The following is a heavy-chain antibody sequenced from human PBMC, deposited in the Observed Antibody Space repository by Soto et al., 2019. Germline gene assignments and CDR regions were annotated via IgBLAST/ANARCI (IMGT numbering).Heavy chain of an antibody. D-gene: IGHD6-25*01. V-gene: IGHV4-39*01. Sequence: SETLSLTCTASGGSITSSSHFWGWVRRPPGKGLEWIGTIYFTGNTYYTPSLKSRLTMSIDTSKNEFSLRLNSVTAADTAVYYCAGQTFTIAAASYGRSNWFDPWGPGTLVTVSS. J-gene: IGHJ5*02. CDR3: AGQTFTIAAASYGRSNWFDP. CDR2: IYFTGNT. CDR1: GGSITSSSHF.